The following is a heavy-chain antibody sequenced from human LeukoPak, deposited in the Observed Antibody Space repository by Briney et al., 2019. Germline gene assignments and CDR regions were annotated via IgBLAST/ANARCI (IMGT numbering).Heavy chain of an antibody. D-gene: IGHD3-10*01. CDR2: IYYIGST. J-gene: IGHJ4*02. CDR1: GGSISSYY. V-gene: IGHV4-59*12. CDR3: ARDGSGSYDY. Sequence: SETLSLTCTVSGGSISSYYWSWIRQPPGKGLEWIGYIYYIGSTNYNPSLKSRATISVDTSKNQFSLKLSSVTAADTAVYYCARDGSGSYDYWGQGTLVTVSS.